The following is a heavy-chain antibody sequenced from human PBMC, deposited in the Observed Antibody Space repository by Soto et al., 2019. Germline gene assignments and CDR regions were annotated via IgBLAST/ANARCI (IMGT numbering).Heavy chain of an antibody. CDR3: AKDYCSSTSCSLSSIAADY. CDR1: GFTFSSYA. D-gene: IGHD2-2*01. CDR2: ISGSGGST. V-gene: IGHV3-23*01. J-gene: IGHJ4*02. Sequence: PGGSLRLSCAASGFTFSSYAMSWVRQAPGKGLEWVSAISGSGGSTYYADPVKGRFTISRDNSKNTLYLQMNSLRAEDTAVYYCAKDYCSSTSCSLSSIAADYWGQGTLVTVSS.